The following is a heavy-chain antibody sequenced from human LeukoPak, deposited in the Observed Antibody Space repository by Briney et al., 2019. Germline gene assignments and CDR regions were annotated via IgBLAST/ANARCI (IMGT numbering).Heavy chain of an antibody. V-gene: IGHV4-59*08. Sequence: SETLSLTCTVSGASMSDYYWSWIRQPPEKGLEWIRYIYYTGSANYNPSLKSRVTMSVDTSKNQVSLKLSSVTAADSAVYYCVRRVRYFGQNDYWGQGTLVTVSS. D-gene: IGHD3-9*01. CDR3: VRRVRYFGQNDY. J-gene: IGHJ4*02. CDR2: IYYTGSA. CDR1: GASMSDYY.